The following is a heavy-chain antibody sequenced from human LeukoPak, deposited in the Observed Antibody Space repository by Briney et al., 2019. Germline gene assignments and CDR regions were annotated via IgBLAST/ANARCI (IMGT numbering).Heavy chain of an antibody. V-gene: IGHV4-59*01. CDR1: GGSISSYY. CDR2: IYYSGST. Sequence: SETLSLTCSVSGGSISSYYWSWIRQPPGKGLEWVGYIYYSGSTNYNPSLKSRVTISVDTSKNQFSLRLTSVTAADTAVYYCARARRFDYWGQGTLVTASS. CDR3: ARARRFDY. J-gene: IGHJ4*02.